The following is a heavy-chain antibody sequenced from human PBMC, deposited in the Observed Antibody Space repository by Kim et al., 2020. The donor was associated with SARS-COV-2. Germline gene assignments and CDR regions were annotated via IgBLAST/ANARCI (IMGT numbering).Heavy chain of an antibody. V-gene: IGHV7-4-1*02. CDR1: GYTFTSYA. CDR3: AGYCSSTSCWVFDP. D-gene: IGHD2-2*01. J-gene: IGHJ5*02. Sequence: ASVKVSCKASGYTFTSYAMNWVRQAPGQGLEWMGWINTNTGNPTYAQGFTGRFVFSLDTSVSTAYLQISSLKAEDTAVYYCAGYCSSTSCWVFDPWGQGTLVTVSS. CDR2: INTNTGNP.